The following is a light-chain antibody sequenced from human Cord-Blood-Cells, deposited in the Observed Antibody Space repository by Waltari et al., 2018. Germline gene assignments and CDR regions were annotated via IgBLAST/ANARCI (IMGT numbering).Light chain of an antibody. Sequence: DIVMTQSPDSLAVSLGERATINCNSSQSVLYSANNKNYLAWYQQKPGQPPKLLIYCASTRESGVPDRFSGSGSGTDFTLTISSLQAEDVAVYYCQQYYSTPWTFGQGTKVEIK. CDR1: QSVLYSANNKNY. J-gene: IGKJ1*01. CDR2: CAS. V-gene: IGKV4-1*01. CDR3: QQYYSTPWT.